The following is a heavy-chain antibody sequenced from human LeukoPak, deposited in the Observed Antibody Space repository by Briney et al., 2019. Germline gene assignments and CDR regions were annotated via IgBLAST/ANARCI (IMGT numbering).Heavy chain of an antibody. Sequence: SVKLSCKASGYTFTSYGISWVRQAPGQGLEWMGWITTYNGNTNYAQKLQRRVTMTTDTSTSTAYMELRSLRSDDTAVYYCAREPLTYYYDSSGYQGYFQHWGQGTLVTVSS. CDR2: ITTYNGNT. CDR3: AREPLTYYYDSSGYQGYFQH. D-gene: IGHD3-22*01. J-gene: IGHJ1*01. CDR1: GYTFTSYG. V-gene: IGHV1-18*01.